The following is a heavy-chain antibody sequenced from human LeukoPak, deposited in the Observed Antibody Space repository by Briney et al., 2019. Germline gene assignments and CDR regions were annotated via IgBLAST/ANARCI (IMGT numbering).Heavy chain of an antibody. V-gene: IGHV3-21*06. CDR3: LRGDRRDY. CDR1: GFTFNTYS. Sequence: PGGSLRLSCEASGFTFNTYSMNWARQAPGKGLEWVSSIDSSCGYMFYADSVKGRFIISRDNAKDSLYLQMNSLRVEDTAVYYCLRGDRRDYWGQGTLVTVSS. CDR2: IDSSCGYM. J-gene: IGHJ4*02.